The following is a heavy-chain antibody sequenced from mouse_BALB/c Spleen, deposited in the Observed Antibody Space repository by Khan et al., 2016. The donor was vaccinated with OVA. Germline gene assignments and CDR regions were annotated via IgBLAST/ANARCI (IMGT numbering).Heavy chain of an antibody. V-gene: IGHV1-4*01. CDR1: GYTFTSYT. CDR2: INPSSGYT. D-gene: IGHD2-14*01. CDR3: ARDGAYYRKDGWIAD. J-gene: IGHJ3*01. Sequence: QVQLKQSGAELARPGASVKMSCKASGYTFTSYTIHWIKQRPGQGLEWIGYINPSSGYTNYNQKFKDKATLTADKSSTTAYMQLSSLTSDDSAVYYWARDGAYYRKDGWIADWGKGTLVTGSA.